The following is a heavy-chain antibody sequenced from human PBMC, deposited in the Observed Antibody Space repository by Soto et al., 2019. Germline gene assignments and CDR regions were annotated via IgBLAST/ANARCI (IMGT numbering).Heavy chain of an antibody. V-gene: IGHV3-74*01. CDR1: GFTFSSYW. J-gene: IGHJ6*02. CDR3: AKDAYYDSSGYTNYYHYYGMDV. D-gene: IGHD3-22*01. CDR2: INSDGSST. Sequence: GGSLRLSCAASGFTFSSYWMHWVRQAPGKGLVWVSRINSDGSSTSYADSVKGRFTISRDNSENTLYLQMNSLRAEDTAVYYCAKDAYYDSSGYTNYYHYYGMDVWGQGTTVTVSS.